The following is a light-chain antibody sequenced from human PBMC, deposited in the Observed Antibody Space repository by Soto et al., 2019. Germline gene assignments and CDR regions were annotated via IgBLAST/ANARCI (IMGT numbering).Light chain of an antibody. CDR1: PGISSY. CDR2: AAS. V-gene: IGKV1-9*01. Sequence: IQLTQSPSSLSASVGDRVTITCRASPGISSYLAWYQQKPGKAPKLLIYAASTLQSGVPSRFSGSGSGTEFTLTISSLQTDDFSTYYCQQYHSYWTFGQGTKVDIK. J-gene: IGKJ1*01. CDR3: QQYHSYWT.